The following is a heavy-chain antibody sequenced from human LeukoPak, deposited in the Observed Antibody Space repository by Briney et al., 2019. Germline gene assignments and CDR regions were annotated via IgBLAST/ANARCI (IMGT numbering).Heavy chain of an antibody. Sequence: PSETLSLTCTVSGGSISSYYWSWIRQHPGKGLEWIGYIYYSGSTYYNPSLKSRVTISVDTSKNQFSLKLSSVTAADTAVYYCARVSEFNYGMDVWGQGTTVTVSS. CDR1: GGSISSYY. CDR3: ARVSEFNYGMDV. J-gene: IGHJ6*02. CDR2: IYYSGST. D-gene: IGHD3-10*01. V-gene: IGHV4-59*06.